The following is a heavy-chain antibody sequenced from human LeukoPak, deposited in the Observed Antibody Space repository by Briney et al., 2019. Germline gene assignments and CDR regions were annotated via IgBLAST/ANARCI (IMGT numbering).Heavy chain of an antibody. CDR2: ISTSSSYI. CDR3: AKGRARGVITTVFDY. D-gene: IGHD3-10*01. CDR1: GFTFSDSY. J-gene: IGHJ4*02. V-gene: IGHV3-11*03. Sequence: GGSLRLSCAASGFTFSDSYMTWIRQAPGKGLEWVSSISTSSSYIHYADSVKGRLTISRDNSKNTLYLQMNSLRAEDTAVYYCAKGRARGVITTVFDYWGQGTLVTVSS.